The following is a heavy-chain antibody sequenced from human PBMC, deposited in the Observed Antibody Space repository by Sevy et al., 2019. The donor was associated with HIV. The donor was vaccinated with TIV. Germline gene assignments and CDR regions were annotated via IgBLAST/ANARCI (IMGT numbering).Heavy chain of an antibody. V-gene: IGHV3-53*01. Sequence: GGSLRLSCTASGFTVNTNYMSWVRQAPETGLEWVSVIYSGGSTYYADSVKGRFTISRDNSKNTVYLQMNSLRAEDTAVYYCARFSGGSKGTAFDYWGQGTLVTVSS. CDR3: ARFSGGSKGTAFDY. J-gene: IGHJ4*02. CDR2: IYSGGST. CDR1: GFTVNTNY. D-gene: IGHD2-15*01.